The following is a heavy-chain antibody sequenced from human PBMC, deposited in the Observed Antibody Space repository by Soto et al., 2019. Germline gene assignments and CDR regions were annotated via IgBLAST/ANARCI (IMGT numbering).Heavy chain of an antibody. CDR2: IYYSGST. J-gene: IGHJ5*02. CDR3: ARVGYGDYGHNWFDP. Sequence: QVQLQESGPGLVKPSQTLSLTCTVSGGSISSGDYYWSWIRQPPGKGLEWIGYIYYSGSTYYNPSLKSRVTIAVDTSKNQFSLKLSSVTAADTAVYYCARVGYGDYGHNWFDPWGQGTLVTVSS. CDR1: GGSISSGDYY. D-gene: IGHD4-17*01. V-gene: IGHV4-30-4*01.